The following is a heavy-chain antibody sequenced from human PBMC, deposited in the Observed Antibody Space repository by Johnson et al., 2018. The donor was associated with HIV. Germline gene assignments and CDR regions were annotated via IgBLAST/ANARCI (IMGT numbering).Heavy chain of an antibody. CDR2: ISGSGGST. CDR1: GFTFSSYA. J-gene: IGHJ3*02. Sequence: VQLVESVGGVVQPGRSLRLSCAASGFTFSSYAMSWVRQAPGKGLELVSAISGSGGSTYYADSVKGRFTISRDNSKSTLFLQMNSLRPEDTAVYYCARIRVAVITEVGAFDIWGQGTMVTVSS. V-gene: IGHV3-23*04. D-gene: IGHD3-22*01. CDR3: ARIRVAVITEVGAFDI.